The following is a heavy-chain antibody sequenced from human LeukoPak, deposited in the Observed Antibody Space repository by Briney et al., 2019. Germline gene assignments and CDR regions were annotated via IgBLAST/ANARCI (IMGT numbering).Heavy chain of an antibody. CDR1: GFTFSSYA. J-gene: IGHJ4*02. CDR2: ISGSGGNT. CDR3: ARAPTGGYYFDH. Sequence: TGGSLRLSCAASGFTFSSYAMSWVRQAPGKGLEWVSGISGSGGNTYYADSVKGRFTISRDNSKNTLYLQINSLRAEDTAVYYCARAPTGGYYFDHWGQGTLVTVSS. V-gene: IGHV3-23*01. D-gene: IGHD1-1*01.